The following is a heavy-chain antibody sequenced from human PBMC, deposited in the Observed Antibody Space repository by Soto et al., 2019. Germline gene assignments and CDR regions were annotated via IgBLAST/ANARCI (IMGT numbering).Heavy chain of an antibody. CDR2: INYSGST. Sequence: QLQLQESGPGLVKPSETLSLTCTVSGGSISSSTSYWGWIRQPPGKGLEWIGSINYSGSTYYSSSLKSRVTISADTSKNQFSLKLSSVTAADTAVYYCARPVNYYYYYMDAWGKGTMVTVSS. CDR3: ARPVNYYYYYMDA. V-gene: IGHV4-39*01. J-gene: IGHJ6*03. CDR1: GGSISSSTSY.